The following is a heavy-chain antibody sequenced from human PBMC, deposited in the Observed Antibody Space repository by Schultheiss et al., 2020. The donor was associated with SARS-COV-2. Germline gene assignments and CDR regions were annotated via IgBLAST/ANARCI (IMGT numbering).Heavy chain of an antibody. Sequence: SETLSLTCTVSGGSISSGDYYWSWIRQHPGKGLEWIGYIYYSGSTYYNPSLKSRVTISVDTSKNQFSLKLSSVTAADTAVYYCARLLVVPAAVDYWGQGTLVTVSS. D-gene: IGHD2-2*01. J-gene: IGHJ4*02. CDR1: GGSISSGDYY. V-gene: IGHV4-30-4*08. CDR2: IYYSGST. CDR3: ARLLVVPAAVDY.